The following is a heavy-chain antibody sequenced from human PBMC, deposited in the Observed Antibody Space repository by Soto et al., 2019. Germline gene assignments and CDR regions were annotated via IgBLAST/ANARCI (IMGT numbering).Heavy chain of an antibody. V-gene: IGHV1-18*01. CDR1: GYTFTSYG. D-gene: IGHD2-2*01. CDR3: ARKVIICSSTSCYRNYGMDV. Sequence: ASVKVSCKASGYTFTSYGISWVRQAPGQGLEWMGWISAYNGNTNYAQKLQGRVTMTTDTSTSTAYMELRSLRSDDTAVYYCARKVIICSSTSCYRNYGMDVWGQGTTVTV. J-gene: IGHJ6*02. CDR2: ISAYNGNT.